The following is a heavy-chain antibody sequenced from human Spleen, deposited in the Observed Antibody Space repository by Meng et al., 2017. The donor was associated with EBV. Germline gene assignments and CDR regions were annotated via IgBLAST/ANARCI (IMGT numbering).Heavy chain of an antibody. J-gene: IGHJ4*02. Sequence: QVQLQPSGAEVNNPGSSVKVSCRTSGGTFRSDAVSWVRQAPGQGLEWMGGLIPMSGAPHYAQKFQDRVTIIADESTSTHSMELNNLRFEDTAMYYCASESGRGFTPDYWGQGTLVTVSS. D-gene: IGHD3-10*01. CDR2: LIPMSGAP. V-gene: IGHV1-69*01. CDR3: ASESGRGFTPDY. CDR1: GGTFRSDA.